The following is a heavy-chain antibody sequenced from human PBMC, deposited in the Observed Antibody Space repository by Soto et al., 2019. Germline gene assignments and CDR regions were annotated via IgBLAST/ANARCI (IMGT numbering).Heavy chain of an antibody. V-gene: IGHV5-51*01. Sequence: EVQLVQSGAEVKKPGESLKISCKGSGYSFTSYWIGWVRQMPGKGLEWMGIIYPGDSDTRYSPSFQGQVTISADKSISTAYLQWSSLKASDTAMYYCARLSLEPPGIAAAGTRNWFDPWGQGTLVTVSS. J-gene: IGHJ5*02. CDR3: ARLSLEPPGIAAAGTRNWFDP. CDR1: GYSFTSYW. CDR2: IYPGDSDT. D-gene: IGHD6-13*01.